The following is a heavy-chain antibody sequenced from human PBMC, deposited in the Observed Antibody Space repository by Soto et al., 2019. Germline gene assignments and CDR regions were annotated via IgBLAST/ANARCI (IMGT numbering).Heavy chain of an antibody. CDR3: ARGQSYSSSGYYYYGMAV. Sequence: SETLSLTCAVFGGSVSSGSYYWTWIRQPPGKGLEWIGYIYYSGSTNYNPSLKSRVTISVDTSKNQFSLKLSSVTAADTAVYYCARGQSYSSSGYYYYGMAVWGQGTTVTVSS. V-gene: IGHV4-61*01. D-gene: IGHD6-6*01. CDR2: IYYSGST. CDR1: GGSVSSGSYY. J-gene: IGHJ6*02.